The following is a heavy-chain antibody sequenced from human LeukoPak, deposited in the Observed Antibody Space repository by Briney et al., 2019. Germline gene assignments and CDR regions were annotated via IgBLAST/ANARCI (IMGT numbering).Heavy chain of an antibody. CDR2: IYHSGIT. Sequence: SETLSLTCAVSGDSITRGSYWGWIRQPPGKGLEWIGSIYHSGITYYNPSLKSRVTISVDTSKNQFSLRVTSVTAADTAVYYCARRVAGYYYMDVWGKGTTVTVSS. J-gene: IGHJ6*03. CDR3: ARRVAGYYYMDV. V-gene: IGHV4-38-2*01. CDR1: GDSITRGSY. D-gene: IGHD6-13*01.